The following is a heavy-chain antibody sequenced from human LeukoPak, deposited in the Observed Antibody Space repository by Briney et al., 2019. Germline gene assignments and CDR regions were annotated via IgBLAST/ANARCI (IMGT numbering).Heavy chain of an antibody. CDR1: GGSISNNY. CDR2: IYYSGSA. Sequence: PSETLSLTCTVSGGSISNNYWSWIRQPPGKGLEWIGYIYYSGSATYNPSLKSRVTISVDTSKNQFSLKLSSVTAADTAVYYCAKRDYGDYWFDPWGQGTLVTVSS. J-gene: IGHJ5*02. V-gene: IGHV4-59*08. D-gene: IGHD4-17*01. CDR3: AKRDYGDYWFDP.